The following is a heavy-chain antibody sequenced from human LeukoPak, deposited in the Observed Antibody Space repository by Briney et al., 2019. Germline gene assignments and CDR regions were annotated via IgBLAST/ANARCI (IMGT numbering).Heavy chain of an antibody. Sequence: PGGSLRLPCVGSGFTFSNYGMKWVRQAPGKGLEWVSSISSSSGYIYYADSVKGRFTISRDKDSLYLQMNSLKAEDTAVYYCAREVIAPAALDFWGQGTLVTVSS. D-gene: IGHD2-2*01. CDR2: ISSSSGYI. J-gene: IGHJ4*02. V-gene: IGHV3-21*01. CDR3: AREVIAPAALDF. CDR1: GFTFSNYG.